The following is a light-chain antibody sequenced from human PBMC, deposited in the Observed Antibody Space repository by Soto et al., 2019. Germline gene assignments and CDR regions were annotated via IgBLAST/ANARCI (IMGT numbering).Light chain of an antibody. Sequence: QSALTQPRSVSGSPGQSVTISCTGTSSDVGGYNYVSWYQQHPGKAPKLMIYDVSKRPSGVPDRFSGSKSGNTASLTISGLQAEDEADYYCCSYAGSYKGVFGGGTKLTGL. CDR3: CSYAGSYKGV. CDR2: DVS. CDR1: SSDVGGYNY. J-gene: IGLJ2*01. V-gene: IGLV2-11*01.